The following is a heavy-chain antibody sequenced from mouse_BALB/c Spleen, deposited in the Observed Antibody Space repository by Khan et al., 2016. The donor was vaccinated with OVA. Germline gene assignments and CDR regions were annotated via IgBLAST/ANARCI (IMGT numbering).Heavy chain of an antibody. CDR3: APVGNYYVSFAY. CDR2: IYPFNDDT. CDR1: GYTFTSYV. V-gene: IGHV1S136*01. D-gene: IGHD1-1*01. Sequence: EVQLQQSGPEPVKPGASVKMSCKASGYTFTSYVMHWVKQKPGLGLEWIGYIYPFNDDTKYNEKFKGKATLTSDQSSSTAYMELSSLTSEDSAVYYCAPVGNYYVSFAYWGQGTLVTVSA. J-gene: IGHJ3*01.